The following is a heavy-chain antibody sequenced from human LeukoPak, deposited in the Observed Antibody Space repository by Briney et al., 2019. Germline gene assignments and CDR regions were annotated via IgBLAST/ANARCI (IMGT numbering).Heavy chain of an antibody. D-gene: IGHD3-22*01. CDR2: IYYSGST. CDR1: GGSISSSSYY. CDR3: ARANYYDSSGAKNWFDP. Sequence: SETLSLTCTVSGGSISSSSYYWGWIRQPPGKGLEWIGSIYYSGSTYYNPSLKSRVTISVDTSKNQFSLKLSSVTAADTAVYYCARANYYDSSGAKNWFDPWGQGTLVTVSS. V-gene: IGHV4-39*07. J-gene: IGHJ5*02.